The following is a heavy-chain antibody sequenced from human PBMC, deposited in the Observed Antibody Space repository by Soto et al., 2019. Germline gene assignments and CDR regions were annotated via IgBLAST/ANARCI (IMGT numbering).Heavy chain of an antibody. Sequence: AASVKVSCKASGGTFSSYAISWVRQAPGQGLEWMGGIIPIFGTANYAQKFQGRVTITADESTSTAYMELSSLRSEDTAVYYCARGTGDRLRGAGYYYGMDVWGQGTTVTVSS. CDR1: GGTFSSYA. D-gene: IGHD7-27*01. V-gene: IGHV1-69*13. CDR2: IIPIFGTA. CDR3: ARGTGDRLRGAGYYYGMDV. J-gene: IGHJ6*02.